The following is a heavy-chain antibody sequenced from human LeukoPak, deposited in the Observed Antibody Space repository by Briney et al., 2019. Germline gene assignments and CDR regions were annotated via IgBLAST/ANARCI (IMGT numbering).Heavy chain of an antibody. Sequence: GASVKVSCKASGYTFTSYDTNWVRQATGHGLEWMGWMNPNSGNTGYAQKFQGRVTITRNTFISTAYMELSSLRSEDTAVYYCARAKGRNAKVHPNWFDPWGQGTLVTVSS. V-gene: IGHV1-8*03. CDR1: GYTFTSYD. CDR2: MNPNSGNT. CDR3: ARAKGRNAKVHPNWFDP. J-gene: IGHJ5*02. D-gene: IGHD3-10*01.